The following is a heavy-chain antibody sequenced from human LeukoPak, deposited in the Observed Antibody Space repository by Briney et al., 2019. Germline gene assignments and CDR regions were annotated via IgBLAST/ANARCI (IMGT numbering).Heavy chain of an antibody. J-gene: IGHJ4*02. V-gene: IGHV4-61*02. Sequence: SETLSLTCTVSGVSISSGSYYWGWIRQPGGKGLEWIGRIYTSGSTNYNPSLKSQIIISVDTSKNQFSLELSSVTAADTAVYYCAREDRYCSGGSCYSWGQGTLVTVSS. CDR2: IYTSGST. CDR1: GVSISSGSYY. D-gene: IGHD2-15*01. CDR3: AREDRYCSGGSCYS.